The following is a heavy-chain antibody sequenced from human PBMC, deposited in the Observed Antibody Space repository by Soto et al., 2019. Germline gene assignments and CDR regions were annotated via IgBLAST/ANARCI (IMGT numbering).Heavy chain of an antibody. V-gene: IGHV1-3*01. J-gene: IGHJ4*02. CDR2: IDPANGGT. Sequence: ASVNVSCKTSGYTFIRYTLHWLRQAPGQGLEWMGCIDPANGGTRHSQNFQGRVTITTDTSASTSYMEVSSLRSEDTALYYCARDGGSGYYAYSWGQGTQVTVSS. CDR1: GYTFIRYT. D-gene: IGHD5-12*01. CDR3: ARDGGSGYYAYS.